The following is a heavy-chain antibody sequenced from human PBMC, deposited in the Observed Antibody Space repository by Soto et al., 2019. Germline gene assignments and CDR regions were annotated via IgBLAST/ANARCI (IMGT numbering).Heavy chain of an antibody. CDR3: ARHPRDDYNYGGSGIFDY. V-gene: IGHV4-39*01. CDR1: GGSISSRTFW. Sequence: QLQLQESGPGLVKPSETLSLTCSVSGGSISSRTFWWAWLRPPPGKGLEWIGDMYYSGSSYSSPSLKSRVTLSVDTSKNQLSLKLNSVTAADTAVYYCARHPRDDYNYGGSGIFDYWGQGTLVTVSS. J-gene: IGHJ4*02. D-gene: IGHD4-4*01. CDR2: MYYSGSS.